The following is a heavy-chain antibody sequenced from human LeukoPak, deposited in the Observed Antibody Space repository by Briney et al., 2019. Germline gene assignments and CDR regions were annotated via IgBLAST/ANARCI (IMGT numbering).Heavy chain of an antibody. CDR1: GGSISNYY. CDR3: ARSFLDYYDSSGYPGWFDP. D-gene: IGHD3-22*01. V-gene: IGHV4-59*08. J-gene: IGHJ5*02. Sequence: SETLSLTCIVSGGSISNYYWSWIRQPPGKGLEWIGYIYYSGSTNYNPSLKSRLTISVDTSKNQFSLILSSVTAADTAVYYCARSFLDYYDSSGYPGWFDPWGQGTLVTVSS. CDR2: IYYSGST.